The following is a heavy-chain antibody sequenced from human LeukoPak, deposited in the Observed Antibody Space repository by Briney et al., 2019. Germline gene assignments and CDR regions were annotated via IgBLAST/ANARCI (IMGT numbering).Heavy chain of an antibody. V-gene: IGHV1-46*01. CDR2: IYPRDGST. CDR3: ARDLYNWNDDWFDP. D-gene: IGHD1-20*01. CDR1: GYTFTSNY. J-gene: IGHJ5*02. Sequence: GASVKVSCKASGYTFTSNYIHWVRQAPGQGLEWMGMIYPRDGSTSYAQKFQGRVTVTRDTSTSTVHMELSGLRSEDTAVYYCARDLYNWNDDWFDPWGQGTLVTVSS.